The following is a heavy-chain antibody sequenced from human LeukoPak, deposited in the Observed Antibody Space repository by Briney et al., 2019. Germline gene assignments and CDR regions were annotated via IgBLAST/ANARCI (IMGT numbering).Heavy chain of an antibody. V-gene: IGHV3-33*01. Sequence: PGRSLRLSCAVSGIPFSKYGMHWVRQAPGKGLEWVATIWHDGSPKMYADSAKGRFTISRDDSKNMLYLQMNSLRAADTAEYYCVTHYKWDLLVHAFDFWGQGTRVTVSS. D-gene: IGHD1-26*01. J-gene: IGHJ3*01. CDR1: GIPFSKYG. CDR3: VTHYKWDLLVHAFDF. CDR2: IWHDGSPK.